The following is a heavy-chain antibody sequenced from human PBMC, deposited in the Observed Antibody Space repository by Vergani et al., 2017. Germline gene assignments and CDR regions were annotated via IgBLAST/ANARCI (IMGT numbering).Heavy chain of an antibody. D-gene: IGHD2-15*01. CDR1: GGSISSGSYY. J-gene: IGHJ3*02. V-gene: IGHV4-61*02. Sequence: QVQLQESGPGLVKPSQTLSLTCTVSGGSISSGSYYWSWIRQPAGKGLEWIGRIYTSGSTNYNPSLKSRVNISVDTSKNQFSLKLSSVTAADTAVYYCARGAGGYCSGGSCYSDDAFDIWGQGTMVTVSS. CDR3: ARGAGGYCSGGSCYSDDAFDI. CDR2: IYTSGST.